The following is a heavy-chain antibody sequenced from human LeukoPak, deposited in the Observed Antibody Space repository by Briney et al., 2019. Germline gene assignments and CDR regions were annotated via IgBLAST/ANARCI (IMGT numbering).Heavy chain of an antibody. Sequence: PSETLSLTCTVSGGSISSYYWSWIRQPPGKGLEWIGYIYYSGSTNYNPSLKSRVTISVDTSKNQFSLKLSFVTAADTAVYYCARDIPGIAAAGSYAFDIWGQGTMVTVSS. CDR2: IYYSGST. CDR3: ARDIPGIAAAGSYAFDI. V-gene: IGHV4-59*12. J-gene: IGHJ3*02. CDR1: GGSISSYY. D-gene: IGHD6-13*01.